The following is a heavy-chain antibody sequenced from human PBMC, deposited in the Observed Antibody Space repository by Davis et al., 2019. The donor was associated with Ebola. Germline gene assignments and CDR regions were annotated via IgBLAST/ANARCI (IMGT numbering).Heavy chain of an antibody. V-gene: IGHV3-33*01. CDR1: GFTFSSFG. CDR3: ARAIAVAGTTDDY. J-gene: IGHJ4*02. CDR2: IWYDGSNK. Sequence: PGGSLRLSCAASGFTFSSFGMHWVRQAPGKGLEWVAVIWYDGSNKYYADSVKGRFTISRDNSKNTLYLQMNNLRAEDTAVYYCARAIAVAGTTDDYWGQGTLVTVSS. D-gene: IGHD6-19*01.